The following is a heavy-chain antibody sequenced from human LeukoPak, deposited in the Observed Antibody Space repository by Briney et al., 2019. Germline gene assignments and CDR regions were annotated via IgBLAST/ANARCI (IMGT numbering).Heavy chain of an antibody. CDR3: TTGAAFTYFDD. CDR2: YDPEYGET. J-gene: IGHJ4*02. Sequence: ASVKVSCKVSGYTLTELSMDWVRQAPGKGLEWMGGYDPEYGETIYAQKFQGRVTMTEDTSTDTVYMDLRSLRSEDTAVYYCTTGAAFTYFDDWGQGTLVTVSS. V-gene: IGHV1-24*01. D-gene: IGHD6-13*01. CDR1: GYTLTELS.